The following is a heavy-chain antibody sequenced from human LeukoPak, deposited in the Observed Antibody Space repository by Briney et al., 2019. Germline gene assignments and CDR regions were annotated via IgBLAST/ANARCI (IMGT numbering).Heavy chain of an antibody. CDR2: ISSSSSYT. D-gene: IGHD2-2*01. Sequence: GGSLRLSCAASGFTFSDYYMSWIRQAPGKGLEWVSYISSSSSYTNYADSVKGRFTISRDNAKNSLYLQMNSLRAEDTAVYYCASHDGYCSSTSCRPSWGQGTKVTVSS. CDR1: GFTFSDYY. J-gene: IGHJ3*01. V-gene: IGHV3-11*06. CDR3: ASHDGYCSSTSCRPS.